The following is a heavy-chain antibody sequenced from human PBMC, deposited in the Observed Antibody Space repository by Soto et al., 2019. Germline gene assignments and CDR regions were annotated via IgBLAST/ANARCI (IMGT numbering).Heavy chain of an antibody. D-gene: IGHD2-15*01. CDR3: ARDSKVVVAANHYYYYYGMDV. Sequence: EVQLVESGGGLVKPGGSLRLSCAASGFTFSSYSMNWVRQAPGKGLEWVSSISSSSSYIYYADSVKGRFTISRDNAKNSLYLQMNRLRVEHTAVSYCARDSKVVVAANHYYYYYGMDVWGQGTTVTVSS. CDR1: GFTFSSYS. V-gene: IGHV3-21*01. CDR2: ISSSSSYI. J-gene: IGHJ6*02.